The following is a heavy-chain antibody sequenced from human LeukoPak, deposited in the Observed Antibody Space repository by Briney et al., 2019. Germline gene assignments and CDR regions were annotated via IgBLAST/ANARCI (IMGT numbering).Heavy chain of an antibody. D-gene: IGHD4-17*01. V-gene: IGHV1-18*01. J-gene: IGHJ4*02. CDR2: ISAYNGNT. Sequence: GASVKVSCKASGYTFTSHGISWVRQAPGQGLEWMGWISAYNGNTNYAQKLHGRVTMTTDTSTSTAYMELRSLRSDDTAVYYCAREPPSTVTTTGFDYWGQGTLVTVSS. CDR3: AREPPSTVTTTGFDY. CDR1: GYTFTSHG.